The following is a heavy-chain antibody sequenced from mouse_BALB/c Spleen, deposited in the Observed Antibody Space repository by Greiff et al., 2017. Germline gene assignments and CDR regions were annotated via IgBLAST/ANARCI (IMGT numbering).Heavy chain of an antibody. CDR2: INPSTGYT. V-gene: IGHV1-7*01. CDR1: GYTFTSYW. D-gene: IGHD1-1*01. Sequence: VQLQESGAELAKPGASVKMSCKASGYTFTSYWMHWVKQRPGQGLEWIGYINPSTGYTEYNQKFKDKATLTSDKSSSTAYMQLSSLTSEDSAVYYCARPLYGSSGAMDYWGQGTSVTVSS. J-gene: IGHJ4*01. CDR3: ARPLYGSSGAMDY.